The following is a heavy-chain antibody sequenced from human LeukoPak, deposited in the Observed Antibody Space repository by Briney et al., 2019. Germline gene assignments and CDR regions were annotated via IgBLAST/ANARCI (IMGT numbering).Heavy chain of an antibody. CDR2: IYYSGST. CDR3: ARGGRGYCSGGSCARFDP. V-gene: IGHV4-39*02. CDR1: DGSISSSSYY. J-gene: IGHJ5*02. Sequence: SETLSLTCTVSDGSISSSSYYWGWVRQPPGKGLEWIGTIYYSGSTYYKPSLKSRVTMSVDTSKNHFSLKLSSVTAADTAVYYCARGGRGYCSGGSCARFDPWGQGTLVTVSS. D-gene: IGHD2-15*01.